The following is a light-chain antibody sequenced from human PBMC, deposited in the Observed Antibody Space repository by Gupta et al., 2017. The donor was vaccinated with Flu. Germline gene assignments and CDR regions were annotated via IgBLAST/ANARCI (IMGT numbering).Light chain of an antibody. CDR2: DVT. CDR1: SSDVGGYNR. V-gene: IGLV2-18*02. CDR3: SSYTSRDTWV. J-gene: IGLJ3*02. Sequence: QSALTQPASVSGSPGQSITISFTRTSSDVGGYNRVSWYQQSPGTAPKLIISDVTNRPSGVPDRFSGSKSGNTASLTISGRQPDDEGDYYCSSYTSRDTWVFGGGTKLTVL.